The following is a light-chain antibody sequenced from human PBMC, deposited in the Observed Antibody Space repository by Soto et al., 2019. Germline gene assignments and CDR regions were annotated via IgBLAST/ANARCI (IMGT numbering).Light chain of an antibody. V-gene: IGLV2-14*03. CDR3: SSYTSSDTLV. CDR1: SSDIGGYNY. Sequence: QSALTQPASVSGSPGHSITISCIGTSSDIGGYNYVSGYQHHPGKAPKLMIYDVTNRPSGVSSRFSGSKSGNTASLSISGLQAEDEADYYCSSYTSSDTLVFGGGTKLTVL. CDR2: DVT. J-gene: IGLJ2*01.